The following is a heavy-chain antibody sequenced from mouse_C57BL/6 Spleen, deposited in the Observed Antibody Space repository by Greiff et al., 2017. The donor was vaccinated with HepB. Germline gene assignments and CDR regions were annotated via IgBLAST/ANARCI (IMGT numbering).Heavy chain of an antibody. V-gene: IGHV1-55*01. D-gene: IGHD2-4*01. CDR2: IYPGSGST. CDR3: AREGDYDRGFAY. Sequence: QVQLKQPGAELVKPGASVKMSCKASGYTFTSYWITWVKQRPGQGLEWIGDIYPGSGSTNYNEKFKSKATLTVDTSSSTAYMQLSSLTSEDSAVYYCAREGDYDRGFAYWGQGTLVTVSA. J-gene: IGHJ3*01. CDR1: GYTFTSYW.